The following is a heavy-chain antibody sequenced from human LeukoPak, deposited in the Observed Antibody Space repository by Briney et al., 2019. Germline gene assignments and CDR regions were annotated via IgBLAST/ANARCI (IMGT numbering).Heavy chain of an antibody. CDR1: GFTFSSYW. D-gene: IGHD4-23*01. CDR3: ARDRGYSTFDY. J-gene: IGHJ4*02. CDR2: IKEDGSEK. V-gene: IGHV3-7*01. Sequence: PGGSLRLSCAASGFTFSSYWMSWVRQAPGKGLEWVANIKEDGSEKSYVDSVKGRFTISRENAKNSLYLQMNSLRAEDTAVYYCARDRGYSTFDYWGQGTLVTVSS.